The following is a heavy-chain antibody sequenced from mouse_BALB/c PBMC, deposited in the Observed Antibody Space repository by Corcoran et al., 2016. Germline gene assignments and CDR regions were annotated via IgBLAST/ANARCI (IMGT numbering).Heavy chain of an antibody. V-gene: IGHV1S136*01. CDR3: AREVPGGNPFDY. D-gene: IGHD2-1*01. J-gene: IGHJ2*01. Sequence: EVQLQQSGPELVKHGASVTMYCKASGYTLTSYVMHWVKQKPGQGLEWIGYIYPYNDGNKYTEKFKGKATLTSDKSSSTAYMELSSLTSEDSAVYYCAREVPGGNPFDYWGQGTTLTVSS. CDR1: GYTLTSYV. CDR2: IYPYNDGN.